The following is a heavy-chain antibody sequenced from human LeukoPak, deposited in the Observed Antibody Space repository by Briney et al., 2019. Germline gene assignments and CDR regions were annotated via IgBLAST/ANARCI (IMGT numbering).Heavy chain of an antibody. CDR2: MNPNSGKT. J-gene: IGHJ6*02. Sequence: ASVKVSCKASGYTFTSYDINWVRQATGQGLEWMGWMNPNSGKTGYAQKFQGRVTMTRNTSISTAYMELSSLRSEDTAVYCCARAGYCSGGSCYSGDVCMDVWGQGTTVTVSS. D-gene: IGHD2-15*01. V-gene: IGHV1-8*01. CDR3: ARAGYCSGGSCYSGDVCMDV. CDR1: GYTFTSYD.